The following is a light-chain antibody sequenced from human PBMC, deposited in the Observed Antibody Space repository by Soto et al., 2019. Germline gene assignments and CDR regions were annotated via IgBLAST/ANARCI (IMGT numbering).Light chain of an antibody. CDR2: EVI. CDR3: SSYTTTVTTRVV. J-gene: IGLJ2*01. V-gene: IGLV2-14*01. CDR1: SSDIGAYNY. Sequence: QSALTQPASVSGSPGQSITISCTGTSSDIGAYNYVSWYQQHPGKAPKLIIYEVITRPSGVSNRFSGSKSGNTASLTISGLQGEDEADYYCSSYTTTVTTRVVFGGGTKVTVL.